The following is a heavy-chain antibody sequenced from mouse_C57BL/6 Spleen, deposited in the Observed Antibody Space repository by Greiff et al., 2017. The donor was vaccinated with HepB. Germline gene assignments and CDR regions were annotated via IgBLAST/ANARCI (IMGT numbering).Heavy chain of an antibody. Sequence: DVKLQESGPGMVKPSQSLSLTCTVTGYSITSGYDWHWIRHFPGNKLEWMGYISYSGSTNYNPSLKSRISITHDTSKNHFFLKLNSVTTEDTATYYCARDATVVATRYFDVWGTGTTVTVSS. D-gene: IGHD1-1*01. CDR3: ARDATVVATRYFDV. CDR2: ISYSGST. V-gene: IGHV3-1*01. J-gene: IGHJ1*03. CDR1: GYSITSGYD.